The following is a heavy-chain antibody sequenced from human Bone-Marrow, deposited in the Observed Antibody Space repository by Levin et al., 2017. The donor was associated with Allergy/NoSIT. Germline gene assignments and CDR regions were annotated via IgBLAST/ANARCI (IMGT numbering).Heavy chain of an antibody. Sequence: GGSLRLSCAASGFTFSSYWMHWVRQAPGKGLVWVSRINSDGSSTTYADSVKGRFTISRDNAKNTLYLQMHSLRAEDTAVYYCAREYVQRRGYGWFDPWGQGTLVTVSS. CDR3: AREYVQRRGYGWFDP. J-gene: IGHJ5*02. D-gene: IGHD5-12*01. CDR1: GFTFSSYW. CDR2: INSDGSST. V-gene: IGHV3-74*01.